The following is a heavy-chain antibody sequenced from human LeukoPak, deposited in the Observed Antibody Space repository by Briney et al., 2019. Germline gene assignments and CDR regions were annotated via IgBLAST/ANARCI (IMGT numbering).Heavy chain of an antibody. CDR1: GFTFSSYG. V-gene: IGHV3-30*18. CDR2: ISYDGGNK. D-gene: IGHD2-15*01. Sequence: GRSLRLSCAASGFTFSSYGMHWVRQAPGKGLEWVAVISYDGGNKYYADSVKGRFTISRDNSKNTLYLQMNSLRAEDTAVYYCAKDWGYCSGGSCYYFDYWGQGTLVTVSS. CDR3: AKDWGYCSGGSCYYFDY. J-gene: IGHJ4*02.